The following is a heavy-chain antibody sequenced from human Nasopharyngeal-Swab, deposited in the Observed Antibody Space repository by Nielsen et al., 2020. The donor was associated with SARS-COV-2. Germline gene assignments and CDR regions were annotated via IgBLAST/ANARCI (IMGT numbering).Heavy chain of an antibody. J-gene: IGHJ4*02. V-gene: IGHV3-73*01. CDR1: GFTFSGSA. CDR3: TSPGVQITARRDDY. D-gene: IGHD1-14*01. CDR2: IRSNANSYAT. Sequence: GESLKISCAASGFTFSGSAMHWVRQASGKGLEWVGRIRSNANSYATAYAASVTGRFTISRDDSKNTAYLQMNSLKTEDTAVYYCTSPGVQITARRDDYWGQGTLVTVSS.